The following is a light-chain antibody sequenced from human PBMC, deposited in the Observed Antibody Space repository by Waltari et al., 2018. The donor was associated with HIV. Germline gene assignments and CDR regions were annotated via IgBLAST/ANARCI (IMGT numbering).Light chain of an antibody. CDR2: KAS. CDR1: QSIGNW. Sequence: DIQMTQSPSTLSASVGDRVTITCRASQSIGNWLAWYQQKPGRAPKVLIYKASSLQSGVPSRFSGRGSETEFTLTISSPQPDDFATYYCQQISSASRTFGGGTKVEIK. J-gene: IGKJ4*01. V-gene: IGKV1-5*03. CDR3: QQISSASRT.